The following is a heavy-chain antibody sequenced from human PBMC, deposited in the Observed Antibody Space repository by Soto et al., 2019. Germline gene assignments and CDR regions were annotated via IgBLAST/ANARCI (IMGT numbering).Heavy chain of an antibody. D-gene: IGHD3-16*01. CDR3: ARGSAYKEPLPFLY. Sequence: GGSLRLSCAASGFSFSSYSMNWVRQAPGKWLEWVASISAASSYITYADSLKGRFTISRDNAKSSLYLQVSSLRAEDTAVYYCARGSAYKEPLPFLYWGQGXLVTVYS. CDR2: ISAASSYI. J-gene: IGHJ4*02. CDR1: GFSFSSYS. V-gene: IGHV3-21*01.